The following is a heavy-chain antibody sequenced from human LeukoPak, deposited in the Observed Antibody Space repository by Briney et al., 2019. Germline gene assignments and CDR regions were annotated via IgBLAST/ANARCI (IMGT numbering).Heavy chain of an antibody. J-gene: IGHJ3*02. Sequence: PGGSLRLSCAASGFTFSDNYMTWVRQAPGRGLEWLSYISGNGRDIQYTDSVKGRFTISRDNAKNLLSLQMDSLRVEDTAIYYCARGSRLGVVERDGFDIWGQGTMVTVSS. CDR1: GFTFSDNY. V-gene: IGHV3-11*04. CDR3: ARGSRLGVVERDGFDI. D-gene: IGHD3-3*01. CDR2: ISGNGRDI.